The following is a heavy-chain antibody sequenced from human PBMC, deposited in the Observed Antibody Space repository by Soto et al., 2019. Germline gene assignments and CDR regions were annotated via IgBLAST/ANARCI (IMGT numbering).Heavy chain of an antibody. CDR2: IWYDGSNK. CDR3: AREDSGWYRY. V-gene: IGHV3-33*01. J-gene: IGHJ4*02. CDR1: GFTFSSYG. D-gene: IGHD6-19*01. Sequence: QVQLVESGGGVVQRGRSLRLSCAASGFTFSSYGMHWVRQAPGKGLEWVAVIWYDGSNKYYADSVKGRFTISRDNSKNTLYLQMNSLRAEDTAVYYCAREDSGWYRYWGQGTLVTVSS.